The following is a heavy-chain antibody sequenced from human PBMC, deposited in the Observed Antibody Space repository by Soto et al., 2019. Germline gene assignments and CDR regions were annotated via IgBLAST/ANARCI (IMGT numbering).Heavy chain of an antibody. CDR2: IYYSGST. Sequence: SETLSLTCTVSGGSISSYYWSWIRQPPGKGLEWIGYIYYSGSTNYNPSLKSRVTISVDTSKNQFSLKLSSVTAADTAVYYCARTTPGKITFGGVIPETQYYFDYWGQGTLVTVSS. CDR1: GGSISSYY. CDR3: ARTTPGKITFGGVIPETQYYFDY. D-gene: IGHD3-16*02. J-gene: IGHJ4*02. V-gene: IGHV4-59*01.